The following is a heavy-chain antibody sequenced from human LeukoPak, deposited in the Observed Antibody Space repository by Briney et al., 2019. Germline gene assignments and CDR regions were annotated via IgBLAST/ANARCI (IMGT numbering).Heavy chain of an antibody. CDR1: GGSISRNY. CDR2: IYYTGST. D-gene: IGHD3-22*01. J-gene: IGHJ4*02. V-gene: IGHV4-59*01. CDR3: ARGFYDSAGYSTPFDS. Sequence: PSETLSLTCTVSGGSISRNYWNWIRQPPGKGLEGIGYIYYTGSTKYNPSLESRVTVSVDTSKNQFSLKLSSVSAADTAVYYCARGFYDSAGYSTPFDSWGQGIPVAVSS.